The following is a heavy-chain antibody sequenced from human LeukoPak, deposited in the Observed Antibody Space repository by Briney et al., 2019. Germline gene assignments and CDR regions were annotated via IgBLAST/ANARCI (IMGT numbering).Heavy chain of an antibody. J-gene: IGHJ4*02. CDR1: GGSFSGYY. Sequence: SETLSLTCAVYGGSFSGYYWSWIRQPPGKGLEWIGEINHSGSTNYNPSLKSRVTISVDTSKNQFSLKLSSVTAADTAVYYCARLPIGYSSSFWGQGTLVTVSS. CDR3: ARLPIGYSSSF. V-gene: IGHV4-34*01. D-gene: IGHD6-13*01. CDR2: INHSGST.